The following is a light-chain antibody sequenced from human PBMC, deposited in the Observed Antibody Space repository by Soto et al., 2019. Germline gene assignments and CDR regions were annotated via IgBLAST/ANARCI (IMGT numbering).Light chain of an antibody. CDR3: QQYGNSLS. J-gene: IGKJ5*01. Sequence: ESVLTHSPGTLSLSTGERATLSCRASQSVSSRRLAWYQQKPGQAPTFLIYGASTRPIGIPDRFSGSGSGTDFTLTISRLEPEDFAVYYCQQYGNSLSFGQGTRLEIK. V-gene: IGKV3-20*01. CDR1: QSVSSRR. CDR2: GAS.